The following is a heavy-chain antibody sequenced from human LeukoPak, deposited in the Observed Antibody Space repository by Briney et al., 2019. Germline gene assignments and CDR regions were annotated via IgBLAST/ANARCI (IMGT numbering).Heavy chain of an antibody. D-gene: IGHD1-26*01. CDR2: ISYSGAT. V-gene: IGHV4-30-4*07. CDR1: GDSISRGGYS. J-gene: IGHJ4*02. Sequence: SETLSLTCAVSGDSISRGGYSWSWIRQSPGKGLVLVASISYSGATFYYPSLKSRLTISKDTSKNHFSLELSSVTAADTAVYYCASLRERSYYARGFDYWGQGTLVTVSS. CDR3: ASLRERSYYARGFDY.